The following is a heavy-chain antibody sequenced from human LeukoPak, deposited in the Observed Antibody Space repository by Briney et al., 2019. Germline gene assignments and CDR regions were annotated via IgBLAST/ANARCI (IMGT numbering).Heavy chain of an antibody. CDR3: ARVAVIRGVIGY. CDR2: IYHSGST. CDR1: GGSLSSGDNC. D-gene: IGHD3-10*01. V-gene: IGHV4-30-4*01. Sequence: SETLSLTCAVSGGSLSSGDNCWNWIRQPPGKGLEWIGYIYHSGSTYYNPSLRSRVTISIDTSKNQFSLRLNSVTAADTAVYYCARVAVIRGVIGYWGQGTLVTVSS. J-gene: IGHJ4*02.